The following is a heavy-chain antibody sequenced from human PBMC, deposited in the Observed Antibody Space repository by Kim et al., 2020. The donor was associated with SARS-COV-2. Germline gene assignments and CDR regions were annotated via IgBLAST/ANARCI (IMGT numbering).Heavy chain of an antibody. V-gene: IGHV1-3*01. CDR2: T. CDR3: ARGGAEGWYLDL. D-gene: IGHD1-26*01. J-gene: IGHJ2*01. Sequence: TKYSQNFQDRVTSSRDPSANAAYMELSSLRSEDTAVYYCARGGAEGWYLDLWGRGTPVTVSS.